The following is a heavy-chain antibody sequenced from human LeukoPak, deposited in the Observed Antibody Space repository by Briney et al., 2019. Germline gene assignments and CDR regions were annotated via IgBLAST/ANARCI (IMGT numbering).Heavy chain of an antibody. V-gene: IGHV1-18*01. J-gene: IGHJ5*02. CDR2: ISAYNGNT. CDR3: ARMNRYSSSWYAGGNWFDP. CDR1: GYTFNNYG. D-gene: IGHD6-13*01. Sequence: ASVRVSCKASGYTFNNYGISWVRQAPGQGLEWMGWISAYNGNTNYAQKLQGRVTMTTDTSTSTAYMELRSLRSDDTAVYYCARMNRYSSSWYAGGNWFDPWGQGTLVTVSS.